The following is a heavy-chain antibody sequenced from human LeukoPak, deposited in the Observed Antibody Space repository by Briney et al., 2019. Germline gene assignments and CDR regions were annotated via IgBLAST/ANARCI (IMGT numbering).Heavy chain of an antibody. V-gene: IGHV3-30*18. CDR1: GFTFSSYG. CDR2: ISYDGSNK. CDR3: AKDFLQLGYYYYYGMDV. J-gene: IGHJ6*02. Sequence: PGGSLRLSCAASGFTFSSYGMHWVRQAPGKGLEWVAVISYDGSNKYYADSVKGRFTISRDNSKNTLYLQTNSLRAEDTAVYYCAKDFLQLGYYYYYGMDVWGQGTTVTVSS. D-gene: IGHD3-16*01.